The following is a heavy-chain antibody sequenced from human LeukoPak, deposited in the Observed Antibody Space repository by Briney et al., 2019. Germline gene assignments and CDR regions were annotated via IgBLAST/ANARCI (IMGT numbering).Heavy chain of an antibody. Sequence: SVKVSCKSSGGTFSSYAISWVRQAPGQGLEWMGGIIPIFGTANYAQKFQGRVTITADKSTSTAYMELSSLRSEDTAVYYCARDPRDGYNGWYFDLWGRGTLVTVSS. CDR2: IIPIFGTA. J-gene: IGHJ2*01. CDR3: ARDPRDGYNGWYFDL. D-gene: IGHD5-24*01. V-gene: IGHV1-69*06. CDR1: GGTFSSYA.